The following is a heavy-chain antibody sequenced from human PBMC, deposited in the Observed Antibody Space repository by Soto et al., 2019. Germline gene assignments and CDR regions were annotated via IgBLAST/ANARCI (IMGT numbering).Heavy chain of an antibody. Sequence: GXAVQVSCQASGYTFTSYDINWVRQAPGQGLEWMGWISAYNGNTNYAQKLQGRVTMTTDTSTSKAYMELRSLRSDDTAVYYCARGSSGYLSHFDDWGQGTLVTVSS. V-gene: IGHV1-18*04. D-gene: IGHD3-22*01. CDR2: ISAYNGNT. J-gene: IGHJ4*02. CDR3: ARGSSGYLSHFDD. CDR1: GYTFTSYD.